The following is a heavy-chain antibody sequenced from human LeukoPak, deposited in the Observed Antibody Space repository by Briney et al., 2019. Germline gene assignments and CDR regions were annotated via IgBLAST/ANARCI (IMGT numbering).Heavy chain of an antibody. CDR1: GYTFTGYY. CDR2: INPNSGGT. V-gene: IGHV1-2*02. Sequence: ASVKVSCRASGYTFTGYYMHWVRQAPGQGLEWMGWINPNSGGTNYAQKFQGRVTMTRDTSISTAYMELSRLRCDDTAVYYCARDQGMGLLRYYMDVWGKGTTVTISS. CDR3: ARDQGMGLLRYYMDV. J-gene: IGHJ6*03. D-gene: IGHD3-22*01.